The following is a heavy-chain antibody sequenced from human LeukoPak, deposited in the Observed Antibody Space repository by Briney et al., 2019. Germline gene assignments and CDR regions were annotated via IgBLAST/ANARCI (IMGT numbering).Heavy chain of an antibody. D-gene: IGHD4/OR15-4a*01. CDR3: ARHVASYYYMGV. V-gene: IGHV4-4*09. J-gene: IGHJ6*03. CDR2: IYASGTT. Sequence: SESLSLTCTVAGGSTSTYFWSWIRQPPGRGLEWIGFIYASGTTSYNPSLKSRVSISIDTSNNQFSLKLTTVTAADTAVYYCARHVASYYYMGVLGKGTTVTVSS. CDR1: GGSTSTYF.